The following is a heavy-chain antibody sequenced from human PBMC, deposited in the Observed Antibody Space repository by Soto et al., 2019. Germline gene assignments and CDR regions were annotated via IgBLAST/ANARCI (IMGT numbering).Heavy chain of an antibody. J-gene: IGHJ6*02. D-gene: IGHD6-13*01. Sequence: QVQLVQSGAEVKKPGASVKVSCKASGYVFTNYFMHWVRQAPGKGLEWMGIINPNGGGTSYAQKFEGRVTMTGDSATSTVYMCLSSLRSEDTAVYFCAREVGSNSWSYSYGMDVWGQGTWVTVSS. V-gene: IGHV1-46*01. CDR3: AREVGSNSWSYSYGMDV. CDR2: INPNGGGT. CDR1: GYVFTNYF.